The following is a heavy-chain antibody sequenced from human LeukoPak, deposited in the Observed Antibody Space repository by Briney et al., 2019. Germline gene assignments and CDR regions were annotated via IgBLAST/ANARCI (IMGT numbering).Heavy chain of an antibody. V-gene: IGHV3-30*18. J-gene: IGHJ4*02. D-gene: IGHD6-19*01. Sequence: PGGSLRLSCAASGVSFSTYGMHWVRQAPGKGLEWVAVISDDGSNKYYADSVKGRFTISRDNSKNTLYLQMNSLRAEDTAVYYCAKDSWSSGWYFDYWGQGTLVTVSS. CDR1: GVSFSTYG. CDR3: AKDSWSSGWYFDY. CDR2: ISDDGSNK.